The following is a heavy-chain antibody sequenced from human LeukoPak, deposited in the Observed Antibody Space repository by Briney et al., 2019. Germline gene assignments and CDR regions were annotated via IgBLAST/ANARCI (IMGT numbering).Heavy chain of an antibody. CDR2: ISSSGILI. V-gene: IGHV3-48*03. CDR1: GFTFSNYE. CDR3: AKVSGSGWHFDH. Sequence: GGSLRLSCAASGFTFSNYEMNWVRQAPGKGLEWVSFISSSGILIYYADSVKGRFTISRDNGKNSLFLQMDSLRVEDTAVYYCAKVSGSGWHFDHWGQGTLVTVSS. J-gene: IGHJ4*02. D-gene: IGHD6-19*01.